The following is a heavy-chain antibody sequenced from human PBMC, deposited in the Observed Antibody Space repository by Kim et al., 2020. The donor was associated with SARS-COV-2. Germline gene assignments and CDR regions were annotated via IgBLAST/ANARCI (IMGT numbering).Heavy chain of an antibody. Sequence: SVKVSCKASGGTFSSYAISWVRQAPGQGLEWMGRIIPILGIANYAQKFQGRVTITADKSTSTAYMELSSLRSEDTAVYYCARPNGDYVDSYAFDIWGQGTMVTVSS. V-gene: IGHV1-69*04. CDR1: GGTFSSYA. D-gene: IGHD4-17*01. J-gene: IGHJ3*02. CDR2: IIPILGIA. CDR3: ARPNGDYVDSYAFDI.